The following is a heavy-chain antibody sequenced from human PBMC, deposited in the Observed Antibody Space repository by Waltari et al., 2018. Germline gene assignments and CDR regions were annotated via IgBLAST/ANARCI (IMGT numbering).Heavy chain of an antibody. CDR1: GGSFSGYY. J-gene: IGHJ4*02. D-gene: IGHD6-13*01. CDR3: VRLGQQQLVKQYYFDY. V-gene: IGHV4-34*01. Sequence: QVQLQQWGAGLLKPSETLSLTCAVYGGSFSGYYWSWIRQPPGKGLEWIGEINHSGSTNYNPSLKSRVTISVDTSKNQFSLKLSSVTAADTAVYYCVRLGQQQLVKQYYFDYWGQGTLVTVSS. CDR2: INHSGST.